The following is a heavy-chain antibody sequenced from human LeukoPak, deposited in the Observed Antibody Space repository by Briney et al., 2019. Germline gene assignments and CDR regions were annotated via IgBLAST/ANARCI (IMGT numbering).Heavy chain of an antibody. D-gene: IGHD2-21*01. V-gene: IGHV3-30-3*01. Sequence: GGSLRLSCAASGFTFTSSAMHWVRQAPGKGLEWVAVISYDGSNKYYADSVKGRFTISRDNAKNLLYLQMNSLRAEDTAVYYCARLFGSDGYWGQGTLVTVSS. J-gene: IGHJ4*02. CDR3: ARLFGSDGY. CDR2: ISYDGSNK. CDR1: GFTFTSSA.